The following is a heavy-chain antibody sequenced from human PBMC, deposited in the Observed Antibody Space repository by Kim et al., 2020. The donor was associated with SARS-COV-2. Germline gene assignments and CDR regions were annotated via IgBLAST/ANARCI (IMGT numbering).Heavy chain of an antibody. Sequence: GGSLRLSCAASGFTFSAYWMHWVRQAPGKGLVWVSRIKTDVTTKIYADSVRGRFTISRDNVKNTLYLQMNSLRAEDTGVYYCARDLDWKLYDYWGQGTLVTVSS. J-gene: IGHJ4*02. V-gene: IGHV3-74*01. CDR1: GFTFSAYW. CDR2: IKTDVTTK. CDR3: ARDLDWKLYDY. D-gene: IGHD3-3*01.